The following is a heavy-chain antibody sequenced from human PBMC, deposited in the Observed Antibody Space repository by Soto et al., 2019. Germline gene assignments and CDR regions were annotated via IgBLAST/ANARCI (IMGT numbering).Heavy chain of an antibody. CDR1: GGTFSSYT. Sequence: ASVKVSCKASGGTFSSYTISWVQQAPGQGLEWMGWISPYLGKTNYAQKLQGRVTMTTDTSTSTAYMELRSLRSDDTAVYYCARAPVAYGEPNYYMDVWGKGTTVTVSS. D-gene: IGHD4-17*01. J-gene: IGHJ6*03. V-gene: IGHV1-18*01. CDR3: ARAPVAYGEPNYYMDV. CDR2: ISPYLGKT.